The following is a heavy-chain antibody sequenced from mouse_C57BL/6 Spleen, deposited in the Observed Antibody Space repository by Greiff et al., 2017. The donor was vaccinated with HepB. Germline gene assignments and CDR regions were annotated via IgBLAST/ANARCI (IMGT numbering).Heavy chain of an antibody. CDR2: INPNNGGT. CDR3: ATGGYYLSWFAY. D-gene: IGHD2-3*01. V-gene: IGHV1-22*01. Sequence: VQLKQSGPELVKPGASVKMSCKASGYTFTDYNMHWVKQSHGKSLEWIGYINPNNGGTSYNQKFKGKATLTVNKSSSTAYMELRSLTSEDSAVYYCATGGYYLSWFAYWGQGTLVTVSA. J-gene: IGHJ3*01. CDR1: GYTFTDYN.